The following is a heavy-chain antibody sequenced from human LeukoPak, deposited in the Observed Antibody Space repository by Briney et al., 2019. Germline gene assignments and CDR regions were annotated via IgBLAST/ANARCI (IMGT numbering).Heavy chain of an antibody. Sequence: ASVKVSCKASGYTFTSYDINWVRQATGQGLEWMGWMNPNSGNTGYAQKFQGRVTITRNTSINTAYMEVSSLRSEDTAVYYCAKNPRAVPAASGIDYWGQGTLVTVSS. CDR3: AKNPRAVPAASGIDY. CDR1: GYTFTSYD. J-gene: IGHJ4*02. CDR2: MNPNSGNT. V-gene: IGHV1-8*02. D-gene: IGHD2-2*01.